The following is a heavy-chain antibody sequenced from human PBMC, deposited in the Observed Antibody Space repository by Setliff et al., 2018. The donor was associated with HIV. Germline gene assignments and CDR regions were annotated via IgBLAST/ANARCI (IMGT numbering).Heavy chain of an antibody. CDR3: ARHRDPPGTRWIFYYYYMDL. Sequence: SETLSLTCTVSGGSISSGSYYWSWIRQPPGKGLEWIGSIYYSGSTYYNPSLKSRVTISVDTSKSHVSLRLSSVTAADTGVYYCARHRDPPGTRWIFYYYYMDLWGGGTTVTVSS. J-gene: IGHJ6*03. V-gene: IGHV4-39*01. CDR2: IYYSGST. CDR1: GGSISSGSYY. D-gene: IGHD5-12*01.